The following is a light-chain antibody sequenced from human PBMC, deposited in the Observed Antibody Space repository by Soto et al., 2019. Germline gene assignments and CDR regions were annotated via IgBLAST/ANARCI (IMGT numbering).Light chain of an antibody. CDR2: AAS. CDR3: QQYGTSPQT. V-gene: IGKV3-20*01. CDR1: QSVNGRF. Sequence: EIVLTQSPGTLSLSPGERATLSCRASQSVNGRFLAWYQQKRGQAPTLLFYAASSRATGIPDRFRASGSGADFTLTISSLEPEDFAVYYCQQYGTSPQTFGQGTKVEIK. J-gene: IGKJ1*01.